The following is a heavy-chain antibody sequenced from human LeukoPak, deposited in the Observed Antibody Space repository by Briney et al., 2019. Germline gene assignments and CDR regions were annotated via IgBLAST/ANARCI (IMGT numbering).Heavy chain of an antibody. CDR1: GFTFSGYS. V-gene: IGHV3-21*01. J-gene: IGHJ4*02. D-gene: IGHD6-13*01. Sequence: GGSLRLSCAASGFTFSGYSMSWVRQAPGKGLELVSSISGSSSYISYADSVKGRFTISRDNAKNSLYLQMNSLRAEDTAVYSCARVRGSSWSEYYFDYWGQGTLVTVSS. CDR2: ISGSSSYI. CDR3: ARVRGSSWSEYYFDY.